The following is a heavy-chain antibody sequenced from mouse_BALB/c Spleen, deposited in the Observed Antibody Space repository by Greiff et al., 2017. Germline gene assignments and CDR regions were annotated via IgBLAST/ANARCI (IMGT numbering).Heavy chain of an antibody. Sequence: VQLQQSGTVLARPGASVKMSCKASGYTFTSYWMHWVKQRPGQGLEWIGAIYPGNSDTSYNQKFKGKAKLTAVTSTSTAYMELSSLTNEDSAVYYCTRRRYYGSSSLFDYWGQGTTLTVSS. J-gene: IGHJ2*01. CDR1: GYTFTSYW. CDR2: IYPGNSDT. CDR3: TRRRYYGSSSLFDY. V-gene: IGHV1-5*01. D-gene: IGHD1-1*01.